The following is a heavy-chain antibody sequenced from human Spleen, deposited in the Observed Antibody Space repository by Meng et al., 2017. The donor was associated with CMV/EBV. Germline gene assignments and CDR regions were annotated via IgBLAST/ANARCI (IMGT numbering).Heavy chain of an antibody. CDR2: ISYDGSNK. CDR1: GFTFSSYA. V-gene: IGHV3-30-3*01. CDR3: AREGATTYYDFWSGYYKGCGMDV. Sequence: GESLKISCAASGFTFSSYAMHWVRQAPGKGLEWVAVISYDGSNKYYADSVKGRFTISRDNSKNTLYLQMNSLRAEDTAVYYCAREGATTYYDFWSGYYKGCGMDVWGQGTTVTVSS. J-gene: IGHJ6*02. D-gene: IGHD3-3*01.